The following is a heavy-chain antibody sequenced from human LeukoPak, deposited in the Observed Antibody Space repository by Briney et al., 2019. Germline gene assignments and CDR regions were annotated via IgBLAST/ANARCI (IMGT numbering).Heavy chain of an antibody. CDR1: GFSFSKYW. Sequence: GESLRLSCAASGFSFSKYWMHWVRHTTGEGLVWVARIKEDGTYTSYADSVKGRFTISRDNARNTVFLQMNSLRAEDTAVYYCARDFDMGITPGDDFDFWGQGTLVTASS. D-gene: IGHD3-9*01. CDR2: IKEDGTYT. V-gene: IGHV3-74*01. J-gene: IGHJ4*02. CDR3: ARDFDMGITPGDDFDF.